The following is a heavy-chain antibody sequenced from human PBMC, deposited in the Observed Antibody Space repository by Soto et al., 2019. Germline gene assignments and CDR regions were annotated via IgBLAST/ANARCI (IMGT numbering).Heavy chain of an antibody. CDR1: GFTFSSYA. D-gene: IGHD3-10*01. CDR2: ISGSGGST. Sequence: EVQLLESGGGLVQPGGSLRLSCAASGFTFSSYAMRWFRQAPGKGLEWVSAISGSGGSTYYADSVKGRFTISRDNSKNTLYLQMNSLRAEDTAVYYCAKERGLWFGESSSDPWGQGTLVTVSS. J-gene: IGHJ5*02. V-gene: IGHV3-23*01. CDR3: AKERGLWFGESSSDP.